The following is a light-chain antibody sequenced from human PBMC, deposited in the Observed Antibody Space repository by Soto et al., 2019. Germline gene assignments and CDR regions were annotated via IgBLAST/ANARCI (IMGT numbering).Light chain of an antibody. CDR2: EVG. CDR1: SSDVGSYNL. V-gene: IGLV2-23*02. J-gene: IGLJ1*01. Sequence: QSVLTQPASVSGSPGQSITISCTGTSSDVGSYNLVSWYQQHPGKAPKLMIYEVGKRPSGVSNRFSGSKSGNTASLTISGLQADDEADYYCCSYAGISTLYVFGTGTKVTVL. CDR3: CSYAGISTLYV.